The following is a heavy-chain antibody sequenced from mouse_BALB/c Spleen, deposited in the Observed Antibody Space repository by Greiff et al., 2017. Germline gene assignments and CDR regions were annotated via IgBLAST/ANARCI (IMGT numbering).Heavy chain of an antibody. Sequence: EVQLQQSGPELVKPGASVKISCKASGYTFTDYNMHWVKQSHGKSLEWIGYIYPYNGGTGYNQKFKSKATLTVDNSSSTAYMELRSLTSEDSAVYYCAKTARETGFAYWGQGTLVTVSA. J-gene: IGHJ3*01. CDR3: AKTARETGFAY. CDR2: IYPYNGGT. CDR1: GYTFTDYN. D-gene: IGHD3-2*01. V-gene: IGHV1S29*02.